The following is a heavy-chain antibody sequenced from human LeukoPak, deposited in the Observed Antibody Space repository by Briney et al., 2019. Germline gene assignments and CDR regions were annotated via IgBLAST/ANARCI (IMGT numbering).Heavy chain of an antibody. V-gene: IGHV5-10-1*01. CDR1: GYSFTSYW. CDR3: ARHGDDTMVRGVWGYYYYGMDV. Sequence: GESLWISCKGSGYSFTSYWISWVRQMPGKGLEWMGRIDPSDSYTNYSPSFQGHVTISADKSISTAYLQWSSLKASDTAMYYCARHGDDTMVRGVWGYYYYGMDVWGKGTTVTVSS. CDR2: IDPSDSYT. D-gene: IGHD3-10*01. J-gene: IGHJ6*04.